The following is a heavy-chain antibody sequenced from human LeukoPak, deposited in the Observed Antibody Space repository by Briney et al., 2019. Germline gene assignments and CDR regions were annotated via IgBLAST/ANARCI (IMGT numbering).Heavy chain of an antibody. CDR2: IYTSGST. J-gene: IGHJ5*02. Sequence: PSETLSLTCTVSGGSISSYYWSWIRQPAGKGLEWIGRIYTSGSTNYNPSLKSRVTTSVDTSKNQFSLKLSSATAADTAVYYCARERLLWFGELSMDWFDPWGQGTLVTVSS. CDR1: GGSISSYY. CDR3: ARERLLWFGELSMDWFDP. V-gene: IGHV4-4*07. D-gene: IGHD3-10*01.